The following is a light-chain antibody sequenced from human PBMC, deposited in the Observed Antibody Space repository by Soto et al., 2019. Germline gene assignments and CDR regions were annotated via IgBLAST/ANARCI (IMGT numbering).Light chain of an antibody. V-gene: IGKV3-11*01. CDR3: QQRSNWPT. Sequence: PGERATLSCRASQSVSSYLAWYQQKPGQAPRLLIYDASNRATGIPARFSGSGSGTDFTLTISSLEPEDFAVYYCQQRSNWPTFGQGTKLEIK. J-gene: IGKJ2*01. CDR1: QSVSSY. CDR2: DAS.